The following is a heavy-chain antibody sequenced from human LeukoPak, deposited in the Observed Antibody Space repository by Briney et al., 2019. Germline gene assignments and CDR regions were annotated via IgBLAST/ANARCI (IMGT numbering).Heavy chain of an antibody. V-gene: IGHV3-30-3*02. CDR3: AKCHSGRMYYFDY. D-gene: IGHD1-26*01. CDR2: ISYDGSNK. J-gene: IGHJ4*02. CDR1: GFTFSSSA. Sequence: GRSLRLSCAASGFTFSSSAMHWVRQAPDKGLEWVAVISYDGSNKYYADSVKGRFTISRDNSKNTLYLQMNSLRADDTAVYYCAKCHSGRMYYFDYWGQGTLVTVSS.